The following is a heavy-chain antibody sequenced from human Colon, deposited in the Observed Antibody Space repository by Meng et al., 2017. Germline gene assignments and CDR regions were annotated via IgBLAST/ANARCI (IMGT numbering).Heavy chain of an antibody. V-gene: IGHV4-4*02. J-gene: IGHJ4*02. CDR3: ARRYCSDGTCAGALDN. CDR1: GGSISSSTW. Sequence: QMQLQESGPGLVKPSETLSLTCAVSGGSISSSTWWSWVRQPPGKGLQWIGEIYHTGTTNHNPSLSSRVSTSVDKSKNQFSLKLSSVTAADTAVYYCARRYCSDGTCAGALDNWGQGTLVTVSS. D-gene: IGHD2-15*01. CDR2: IYHTGTT.